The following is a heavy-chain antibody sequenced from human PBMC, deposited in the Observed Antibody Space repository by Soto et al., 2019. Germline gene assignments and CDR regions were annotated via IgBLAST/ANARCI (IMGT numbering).Heavy chain of an antibody. CDR3: ARVIGDAYSHGTRRDL. V-gene: IGHV4-34*01. Sequence: VHLQQWGGRLLKPSETLSLTCAVSGGSLTGYYWSWIRQTPGKGLQWIGEINHGGGTGYNPSLKSRVTMSVDTSRNQFSLKLTSVTAADTGVYYCARVIGDAYSHGTRRDLWGPGSLVSVSA. CDR1: GGSLTGYY. D-gene: IGHD5-18*01. J-gene: IGHJ4*02. CDR2: INHGGGT.